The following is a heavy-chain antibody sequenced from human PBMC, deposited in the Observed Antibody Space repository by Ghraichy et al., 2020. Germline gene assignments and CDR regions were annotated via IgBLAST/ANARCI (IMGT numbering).Heavy chain of an antibody. Sequence: RTTYNPSLKSRVTMSVDTSKNQFSLKLNSVTAADTAMYYCARDGYYYGPSGWLDPWGQGTLVTVSS. D-gene: IGHD5-18*01. V-gene: IGHV4-4*07. CDR3: ARDGYYYGPSGWLDP. J-gene: IGHJ5*02. CDR2: RT.